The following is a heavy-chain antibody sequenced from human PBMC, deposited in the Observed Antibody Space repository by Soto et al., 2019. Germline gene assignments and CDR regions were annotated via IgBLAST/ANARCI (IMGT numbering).Heavy chain of an antibody. V-gene: IGHV5-10-1*01. D-gene: IGHD6-13*01. CDR2: IDPSDSYT. CDR1: GYSFTSYW. CDR3: ARLDGYDIAAAGILDV. J-gene: IGHJ6*02. Sequence: PGESLKISCKGSGYSFTSYWISWVRQMPGKGLEWMGRIDPSDSYTNYSPSFQGHVTISADKSISTAYLQWSSLKASDTAMYYCARLDGYDIAAAGILDVGGQGTRATVPS.